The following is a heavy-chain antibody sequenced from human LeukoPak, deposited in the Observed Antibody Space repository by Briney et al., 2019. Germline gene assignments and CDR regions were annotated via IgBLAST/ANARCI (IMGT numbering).Heavy chain of an antibody. Sequence: GASVKVSCKASGYTFTSYVMNWVRQAPGQGLEWMGWINTNTGNPTYAQGFTGRFVLSLDTSVSTAYLQITRLTAEDTAVYYCARPYCRGSNYHSYFEHWGQGTLVTVSS. CDR1: GYTFTSYV. J-gene: IGHJ4*02. V-gene: IGHV7-4-1*02. D-gene: IGHD2-15*01. CDR3: ARPYCRGSNYHSYFEH. CDR2: INTNTGNP.